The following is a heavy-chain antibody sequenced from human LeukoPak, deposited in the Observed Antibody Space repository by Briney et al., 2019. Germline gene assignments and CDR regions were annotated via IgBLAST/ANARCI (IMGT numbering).Heavy chain of an antibody. Sequence: PGGSLRLSCAASGFTFSSYAMSWVRQAPGKGLEWVSAISGSGGSTYYVDSVKGRFTISRDNSKNTLYLQMNSLRAEDTAVYYCAKDGRGGGYCSGGSCYFNYWGQGTLVTVSS. CDR1: GFTFSSYA. D-gene: IGHD2-15*01. V-gene: IGHV3-23*01. CDR2: ISGSGGST. J-gene: IGHJ4*02. CDR3: AKDGRGGGYCSGGSCYFNY.